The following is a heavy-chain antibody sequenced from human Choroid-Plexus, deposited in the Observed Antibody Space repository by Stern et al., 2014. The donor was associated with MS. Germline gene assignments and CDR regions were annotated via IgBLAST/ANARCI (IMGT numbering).Heavy chain of an antibody. D-gene: IGHD2/OR15-2a*01. V-gene: IGHV3-30*18. Sequence: QVQLVESGGGVVQPGRPLRLSCVASGFTFGSCAMHWVRQAPGQGLEWVAGVSYDGSNKYYADSVKGRFTISRENSQNTLYMQMSSLRPEDTAVYYCAKDRQYLTYFFDHWGQGSLVTVSS. CDR2: VSYDGSNK. J-gene: IGHJ5*02. CDR3: AKDRQYLTYFFDH. CDR1: GFTFGSCA.